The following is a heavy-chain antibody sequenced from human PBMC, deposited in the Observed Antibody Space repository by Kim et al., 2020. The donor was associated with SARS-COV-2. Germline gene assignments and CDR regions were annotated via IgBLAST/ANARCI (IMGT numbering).Heavy chain of an antibody. V-gene: IGHV3-30*18. CDR1: GFTFSSYG. Sequence: GGSLRLSCAASGFTFSSYGMHWVRQAPGKGLEWVAVISYDGSNKYYADSVKGRFTISIDNSKNTLYLQMNSLRAEDTAVYYCAKEKYYYGSGSYWERGAFDIWGQGTMFTVSS. D-gene: IGHD3-10*01. CDR2: ISYDGSNK. J-gene: IGHJ3*02. CDR3: AKEKYYYGSGSYWERGAFDI.